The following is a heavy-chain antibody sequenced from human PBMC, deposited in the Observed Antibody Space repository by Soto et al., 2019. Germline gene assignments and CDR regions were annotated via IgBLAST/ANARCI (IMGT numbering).Heavy chain of an antibody. V-gene: IGHV1-18*01. Sequence: ASVKVSCKASGYTFTSYGISWVRQAPGQGLEWMGWISAYNGNTNYAQKLQGRVTMTTDTFTSTAYMELRSLRSDDTAVYYCARARLQYSSSPYWGQGTLVTVSS. J-gene: IGHJ4*02. CDR3: ARARLQYSSSPY. D-gene: IGHD6-6*01. CDR2: ISAYNGNT. CDR1: GYTFTSYG.